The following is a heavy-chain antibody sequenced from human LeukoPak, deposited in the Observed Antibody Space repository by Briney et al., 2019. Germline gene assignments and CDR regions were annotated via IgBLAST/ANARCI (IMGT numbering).Heavy chain of an antibody. CDR3: ARGDYGDLYYFDY. CDR1: GFTFSSYS. D-gene: IGHD4-17*01. Sequence: GGSLRLSCAASGFTFSSYSMNWVRQAPGKGLEWVSSISSSSSYIYYADSVKGRFTISRDNAKNSLYLQMNSLRAEDTAEYYCARGDYGDLYYFDYWGQGTLVTVSS. CDR2: ISSSSSYI. J-gene: IGHJ4*02. V-gene: IGHV3-21*01.